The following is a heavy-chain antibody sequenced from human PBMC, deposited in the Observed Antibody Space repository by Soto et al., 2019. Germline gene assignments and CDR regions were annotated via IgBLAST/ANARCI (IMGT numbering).Heavy chain of an antibody. CDR2: INADGTRT. Sequence: EEHLVESGGGLVQPGGSLRLSCAASGFTFTEYWMHWVRQVPGKGLVWVSRINADGTRTNYADSVKGRFTISRDNAKNTVYLPMKSLRAEDTAVFYCARGIKNYYGTDVWGQGTTVTVSS. CDR3: ARGIKNYYGTDV. V-gene: IGHV3-74*01. J-gene: IGHJ6*02. D-gene: IGHD3-16*01. CDR1: GFTFTEYW.